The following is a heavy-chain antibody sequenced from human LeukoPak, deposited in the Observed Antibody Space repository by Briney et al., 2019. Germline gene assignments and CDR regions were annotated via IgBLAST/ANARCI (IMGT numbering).Heavy chain of an antibody. Sequence: GGSLRLSCAASGFTFDDYTMHWVRQAPGKGLEWVSLISWDGGSTYYADSVKGRFTISRDNSKNTLYLQMNSLRAEDTAVYYCASYDSSGYYYFDYWGQGTLVTVSS. D-gene: IGHD3-22*01. CDR1: GFTFDDYT. CDR3: ASYDSSGYYYFDY. CDR2: ISWDGGST. J-gene: IGHJ4*02. V-gene: IGHV3-43*01.